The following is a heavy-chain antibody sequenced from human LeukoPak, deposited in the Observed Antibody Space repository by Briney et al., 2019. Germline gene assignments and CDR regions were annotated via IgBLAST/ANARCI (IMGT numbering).Heavy chain of an antibody. CDR1: GGSISSNNW. CDR2: IYHDGST. J-gene: IGHJ4*02. CDR3: ARDRGGYTYSHDY. D-gene: IGHD5-18*01. Sequence: PPETLSLTCAVSGGSISSNNWWIWVRQSPEKGLEWIGEIYHDGSTNYNPSLKSRVTISMDKSKNQLSLKLNFVTAADTAVYYCARDRGGYTYSHDYWGQGTQVTVSS. V-gene: IGHV4-4*03.